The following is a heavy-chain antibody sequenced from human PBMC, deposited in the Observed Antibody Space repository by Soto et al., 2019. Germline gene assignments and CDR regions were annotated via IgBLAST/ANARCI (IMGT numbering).Heavy chain of an antibody. CDR1: GGSISSGGYF. D-gene: IGHD5-12*01. J-gene: IGHJ6*02. CDR3: ARGARGYDYNYYGMDV. Sequence: QVQLQESGPGLVKPSQTLSLTCTVSGGSISSGGYFWTWIRQHPGKGLEWIGYIYDSGSTYYNPSLQSRVTISVDTSKNQFSLKMTSMTAADTAVYYCARGARGYDYNYYGMDVWGQGTTVTVSS. CDR2: IYDSGST. V-gene: IGHV4-31*03.